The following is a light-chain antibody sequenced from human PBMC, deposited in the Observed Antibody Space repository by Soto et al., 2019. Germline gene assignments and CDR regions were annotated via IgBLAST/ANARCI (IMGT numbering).Light chain of an antibody. CDR1: QIISTY. CDR2: KAS. Sequence: DVQMTQSPSSLSASVGDTGTITCLASQIISTYLTWYQQKPGKAPKLLIYKASTLKSGVPSRFSGSGSGTEFTLTISSLQPDDFATYYCQHYNSYSEAFGQGTKVDI. J-gene: IGKJ1*01. CDR3: QHYNSYSEA. V-gene: IGKV1-5*03.